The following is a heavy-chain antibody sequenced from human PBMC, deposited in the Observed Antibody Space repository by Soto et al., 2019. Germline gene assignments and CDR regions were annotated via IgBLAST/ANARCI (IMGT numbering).Heavy chain of an antibody. CDR1: GFTFSLFW. V-gene: IGHV3-74*01. Sequence: EVQLVESGGGLVQPGGSLRLSCAASGFTFSLFWMHWVRQVPGKGLVWVSRINKDVGFTNYADSVKGRFTISRDNAKNMLYLQMSSLGAEDTAVYYCAASLSGDPYPLDYWGQGVLVTVSS. CDR2: INKDVGFT. D-gene: IGHD7-27*01. CDR3: AASLSGDPYPLDY. J-gene: IGHJ4*02.